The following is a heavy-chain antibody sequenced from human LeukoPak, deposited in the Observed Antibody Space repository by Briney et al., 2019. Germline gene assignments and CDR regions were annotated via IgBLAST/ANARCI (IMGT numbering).Heavy chain of an antibody. CDR2: IYYSGST. J-gene: IGHJ4*02. V-gene: IGHV4-30-4*07. CDR1: GGSISSGGYS. Sequence: SETLSLTCAVSGGSISSGGYSWSWIRQPPGKGLEWIGYIYYSGSTYYNPSLKSRVTISVDTSKNQFSLKLSSVTAADTAVYYCARYSDSYQVGYYFDYWGQGTLVTVSS. D-gene: IGHD1-26*01. CDR3: ARYSDSYQVGYYFDY.